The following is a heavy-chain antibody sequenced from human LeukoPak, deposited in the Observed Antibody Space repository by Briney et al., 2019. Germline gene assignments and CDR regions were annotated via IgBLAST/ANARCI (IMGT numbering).Heavy chain of an antibody. Sequence: GGSLRLSCGASGFTFSSYWMSWVRQAPGKGLEWVANIKEDGSVTNYMDSVKGRFTISRDNAKNSLYLQMNSLRAEDTAVYYCARERPASRSAFEYWGQGTLVTVSS. CDR2: IKEDGSVT. J-gene: IGHJ4*02. CDR3: ARERPASRSAFEY. D-gene: IGHD3-10*01. V-gene: IGHV3-7*05. CDR1: GFTFSSYW.